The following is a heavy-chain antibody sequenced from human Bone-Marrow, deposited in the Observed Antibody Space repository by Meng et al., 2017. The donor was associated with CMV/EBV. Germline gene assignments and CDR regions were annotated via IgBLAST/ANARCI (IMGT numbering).Heavy chain of an antibody. CDR2: INPNSGGT. V-gene: IGHV1-2*02. CDR3: ANKYYGDYDSLRYYYGMDV. D-gene: IGHD4-17*01. Sequence: GGSLRLSCKASGYTFTGYYMYWVRQAPGQGLEWMGWINPNSGGTNYAQKFQGRVTMTRDTSISTAYMELSRLRSDDTAVYYCANKYYGDYDSLRYYYGMDVWGQGTTVTVSS. CDR1: GYTFTGYY. J-gene: IGHJ6*02.